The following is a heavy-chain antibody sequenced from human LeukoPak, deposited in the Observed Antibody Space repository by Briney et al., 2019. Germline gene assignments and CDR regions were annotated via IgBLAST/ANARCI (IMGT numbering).Heavy chain of an antibody. Sequence: GGSLRLSCAVSGFTLRNYRLDWVRQAPGKGLEWVSSISSSSPYIYYADSVKGRFTISRDDAENSLYLQMNSLRPEDTAVYYCAELGITMIGGVWGKGTTVTISS. CDR2: ISSSSPYI. CDR3: AELGITMIGGV. D-gene: IGHD3-10*02. J-gene: IGHJ6*04. V-gene: IGHV3-21*01. CDR1: GFTLRNYR.